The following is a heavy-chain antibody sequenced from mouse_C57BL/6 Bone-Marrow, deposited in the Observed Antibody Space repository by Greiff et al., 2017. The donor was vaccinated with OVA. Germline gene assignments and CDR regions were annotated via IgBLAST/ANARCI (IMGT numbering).Heavy chain of an antibody. CDR1: GYTFTSYG. CDR2: IYPRSGNT. D-gene: IGHD2-4*01. V-gene: IGHV1-81*01. CDR3: ARGDYDGFAY. J-gene: IGHJ3*01. Sequence: VQLQQSGAELARPGASVKLSCKASGYTFTSYGISWVKQRTGPGLAWIGEIYPRSGNTYYNEKFKGKATLTADKSSSTAYMELRSLTSEDSAVYFCARGDYDGFAYWGQGTLVTVSA.